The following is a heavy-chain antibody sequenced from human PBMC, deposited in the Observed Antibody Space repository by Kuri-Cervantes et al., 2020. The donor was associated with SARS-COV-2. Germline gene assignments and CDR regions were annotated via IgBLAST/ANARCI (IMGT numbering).Heavy chain of an antibody. V-gene: IGHV1-69*04. CDR3: AREMATITAQGYFDY. J-gene: IGHJ4*02. D-gene: IGHD5-24*01. CDR2: IIPILGIA. Sequence: SVKVSCKASVGTFSSYAISWVRQAPGQGLEWMGRIIPILGIANYAQKFQGRVTITADKSTSTAYMELSSLRSEDTAVYYCAREMATITAQGYFDYWGQGTLVTVSS. CDR1: VGTFSSYA.